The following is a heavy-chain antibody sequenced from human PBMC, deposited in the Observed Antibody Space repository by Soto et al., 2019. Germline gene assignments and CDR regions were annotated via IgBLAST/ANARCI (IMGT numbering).Heavy chain of an antibody. CDR2: IYPGDSDT. CDR3: ARLFGIAVAGATNWFDP. J-gene: IGHJ5*02. CDR1: GYSFTSYW. V-gene: IGHV5-51*01. Sequence: PGESLKISCKGSGYSFTSYWIGWVRQMPGKGLEWMGIIYPGDSDTRYSPSFQGQVTISADKSISTAYLQWSSLKASDTAMYYCARLFGIAVAGATNWFDPWGQGTLVTVSS. D-gene: IGHD6-19*01.